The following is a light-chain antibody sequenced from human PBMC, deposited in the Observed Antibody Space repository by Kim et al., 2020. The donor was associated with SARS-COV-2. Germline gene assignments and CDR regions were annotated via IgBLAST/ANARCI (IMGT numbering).Light chain of an antibody. CDR1: QSIINY. V-gene: IGKV1-39*01. Sequence: ASVGDRVTSTCRASQSIINYLNWYQQKPGKAPKLLIYAASDLYGEVPSRFSGSGSGTDFTLTISSLQPEDFATYYCQQSYTTPETFGQGTKVDIK. CDR3: QQSYTTPET. CDR2: AAS. J-gene: IGKJ1*01.